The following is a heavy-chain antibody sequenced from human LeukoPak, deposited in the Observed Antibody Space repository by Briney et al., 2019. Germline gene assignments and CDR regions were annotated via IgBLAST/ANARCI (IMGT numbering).Heavy chain of an antibody. CDR3: ARGGSADD. J-gene: IGHJ4*02. Sequence: GGSLRLSRTASGFTLRNSEMNWVGPAPGRGVEWMSYISTRGNTIYYADSVTGRFTISRDNAKHSLFLQMTSLRAEDTALYYCARGGSADDWGQGTLATVSS. CDR1: GFTLRNSE. CDR2: ISTRGNTI. V-gene: IGHV3-48*03. D-gene: IGHD2-15*01.